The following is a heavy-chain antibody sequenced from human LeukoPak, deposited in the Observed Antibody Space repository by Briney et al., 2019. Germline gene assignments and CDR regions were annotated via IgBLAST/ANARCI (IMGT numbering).Heavy chain of an antibody. Sequence: GGSLRLSCAASGFTFSSYSMNWVRQAPGKGLEWVSSISSSSSYIYYADSVKGRFTISRDNAKNSLYLQMNSLRAEDTAVYYCARDLILAAAGSRYYYYYYMDVWGKGTTVTVSS. CDR1: GFTFSSYS. J-gene: IGHJ6*03. V-gene: IGHV3-21*01. CDR2: ISSSSSYI. D-gene: IGHD6-13*01. CDR3: ARDLILAAAGSRYYYYYYMDV.